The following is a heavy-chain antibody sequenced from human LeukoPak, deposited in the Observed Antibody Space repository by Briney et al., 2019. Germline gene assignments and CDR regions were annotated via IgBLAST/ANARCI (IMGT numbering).Heavy chain of an antibody. J-gene: IGHJ4*02. CDR3: ARDGWPAFDY. CDR1: GDSVSSNTAA. CDR2: TFYRTKWYN. V-gene: IGHV6-1*01. Sequence: SQTLSLTCVIAGDSVSSNTAAWNWIRQSPLRALQSLGRTFYRTKWYNDYAGSVKSPITISPDTSKNHFSLHLDSVTPEDTAMYYCARDGWPAFDYWGQGSLVTVSS. D-gene: IGHD2-15*01.